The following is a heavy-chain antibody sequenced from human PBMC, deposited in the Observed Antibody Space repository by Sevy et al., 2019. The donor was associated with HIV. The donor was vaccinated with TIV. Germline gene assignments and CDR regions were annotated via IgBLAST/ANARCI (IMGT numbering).Heavy chain of an antibody. CDR2: MYYSGST. V-gene: IGHV4-31*03. CDR3: ARHYDSRRAGGYDPDAFDM. Sequence: SETLSLTCTVSGASISSGGHYWSWIRQHPGKGLKLIGTMYYSGSTYYSPSLTSRVTISRDTSKNQFSLSLKSVTAADTAVYYCARHYDSRRAGGYDPDAFDMWGQGTMVTVSS. J-gene: IGHJ3*02. D-gene: IGHD3-22*01. CDR1: GASISSGGHY.